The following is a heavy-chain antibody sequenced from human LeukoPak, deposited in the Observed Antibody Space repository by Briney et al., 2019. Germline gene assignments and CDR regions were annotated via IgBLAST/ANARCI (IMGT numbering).Heavy chain of an antibody. D-gene: IGHD6-6*01. CDR3: AKEYTPSSPLGELDS. Sequence: GGSLRLSCAVSGFNLNSYAMHWVRQALGKGLEWVAVIRHDEANSFYADSVQGRFTISRDTSKKLLYLQMNSLRVEDTAVYYCAKEYTPSSPLGELDSWGQGTLVTVSS. V-gene: IGHV3-30*02. CDR2: IRHDEANS. J-gene: IGHJ4*02. CDR1: GFNLNSYA.